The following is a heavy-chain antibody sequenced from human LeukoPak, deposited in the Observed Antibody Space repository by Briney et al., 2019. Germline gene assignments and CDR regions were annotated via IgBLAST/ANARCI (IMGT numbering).Heavy chain of an antibody. CDR1: GFTFSSYS. V-gene: IGHV3-21*01. Sequence: GGSLRLSCAASGFTFSSYSMNWVRQAPGKGLEWVSSISSSSSYIYYADSVKGRFTISRDNAKNSLYLQMNSLRAEDTAVYYCARDLRSSSWYIRGLFDYWGQGTLVTVSS. D-gene: IGHD6-13*01. CDR2: ISSSSSYI. J-gene: IGHJ4*02. CDR3: ARDLRSSSWYIRGLFDY.